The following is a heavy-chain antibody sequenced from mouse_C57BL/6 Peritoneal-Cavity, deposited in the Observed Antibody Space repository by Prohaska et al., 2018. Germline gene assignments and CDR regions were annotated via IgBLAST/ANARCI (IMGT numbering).Heavy chain of an antibody. Sequence: EVQLLETGGGLVQPGGVRGPSCEGSGFTFWCFWMSLVRQTPGKTLEWIGDINSDGSAINYAPSIKDRFTIFRDNDKSTLYLQMSNVRSEDTATYFCMRYGNYWYFDVWGTGTTVTVSS. CDR2: INSDGSAI. D-gene: IGHD2-1*01. J-gene: IGHJ1*03. V-gene: IGHV11-2*01. CDR1: GFTFWCFW. CDR3: MRYGNYWYFDV.